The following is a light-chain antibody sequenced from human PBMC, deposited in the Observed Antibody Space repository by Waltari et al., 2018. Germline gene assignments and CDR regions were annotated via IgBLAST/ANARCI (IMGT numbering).Light chain of an antibody. CDR1: RNLLYNSNNKNY. Sequence: DIVMTQSPDSLAVSLGERATINCKSSRNLLYNSNNKNYVAWYQQKPKHPPKLLIYWASMREPGVPERFSGSGSGTNFTLTISSLQAEDVAIYFCHQYYNIPHTFGGGTRV. CDR3: HQYYNIPHT. J-gene: IGKJ4*01. CDR2: WAS. V-gene: IGKV4-1*01.